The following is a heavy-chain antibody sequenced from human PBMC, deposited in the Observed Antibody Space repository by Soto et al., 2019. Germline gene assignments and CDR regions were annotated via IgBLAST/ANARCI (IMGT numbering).Heavy chain of an antibody. CDR2: ISGSGGST. J-gene: IGHJ4*02. D-gene: IGHD3-3*01. Sequence: EVQLLESGGGLVQPGGSLRLSCAASGFTFSSYAMSWVRQAPGKGLEWVSAISGSGGSTYYADSVKGRFTISRDNSKKAQYLQMNSLRAGQTAVYYCAKDRYDFWSGYPIFFDYWGQGTLVTVSS. CDR3: AKDRYDFWSGYPIFFDY. V-gene: IGHV3-23*01. CDR1: GFTFSSYA.